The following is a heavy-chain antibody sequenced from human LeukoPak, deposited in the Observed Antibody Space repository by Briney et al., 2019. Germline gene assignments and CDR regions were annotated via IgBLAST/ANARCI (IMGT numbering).Heavy chain of an antibody. CDR1: GFTFSSYA. Sequence: GGSLRLSCAASGFTFSSYAMSWVRQAPGKGLDWVSSIPGSADTTYYADSVKGRFTISRDNSKNTVYLQMNSLRAEDTAVYYCAKSGLATAIVDFDYWGRGTLVTVS. V-gene: IGHV3-23*01. J-gene: IGHJ4*02. CDR2: IPGSADTT. D-gene: IGHD2-2*02. CDR3: AKSGLATAIVDFDY.